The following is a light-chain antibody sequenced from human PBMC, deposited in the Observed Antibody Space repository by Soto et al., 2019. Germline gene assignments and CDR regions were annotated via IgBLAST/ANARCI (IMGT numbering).Light chain of an antibody. CDR1: QSISSW. V-gene: IGKV1-5*03. Sequence: DTQMTKSPSTLSASVGDRVTITCRASQSISSWLAWYQHKPGKAPNLLIYKASSLESGVPSRFSGSGSGTEFTLTVSSLQPDDFATYYCQQYDSYPLTFGGGTKVEIK. CDR2: KAS. CDR3: QQYDSYPLT. J-gene: IGKJ4*01.